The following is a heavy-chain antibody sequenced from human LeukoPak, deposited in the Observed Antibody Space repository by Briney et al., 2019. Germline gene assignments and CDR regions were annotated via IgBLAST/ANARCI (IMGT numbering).Heavy chain of an antibody. J-gene: IGHJ4*02. V-gene: IGHV1-3*01. CDR1: GYTFTSYG. Sequence: ASVKVSCKASGYTFTSYGISWVRQAPGQRLEWMGWINAGNGNTKYSQKFQGRVTITRDTSASTAYMELSSLRSEDTAVYYCARGSRREWPSRDVDFDYWGQGTLVTVSS. CDR2: INAGNGNT. D-gene: IGHD3-3*01. CDR3: ARGSRREWPSRDVDFDY.